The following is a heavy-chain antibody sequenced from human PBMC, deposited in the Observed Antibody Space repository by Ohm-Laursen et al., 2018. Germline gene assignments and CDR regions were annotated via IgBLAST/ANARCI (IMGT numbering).Heavy chain of an antibody. CDR3: ATGLPADDAFNI. CDR1: AFTFSNAW. V-gene: IGHV3-15*01. J-gene: IGHJ3*02. Sequence: SLRLSCAASAFTFSNAWMTWVRQAPGKGLEWVGRIKRKADGETTDYAAPVKDRLTISRDDSKTTLYLQMNSLKTEDTAVYYCATGLPADDAFNIWGQGTMVTVSS. CDR2: IKRKADGETT.